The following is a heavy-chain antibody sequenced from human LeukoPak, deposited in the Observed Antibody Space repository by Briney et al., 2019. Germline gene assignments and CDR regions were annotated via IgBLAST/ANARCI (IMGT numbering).Heavy chain of an antibody. CDR3: AAGRRLGELFFDY. CDR1: EGTFGAYS. Sequence: SVKVSCKASEGTFGAYSLDWVRQAPGQGLEWLGGINPIFNILNYAQKFRGRVTITADESTNTAYMDLSSLKYDDTAVYYCAAGRRLGELFFDYWGQGALVTVSS. D-gene: IGHD3-10*01. CDR2: INPIFNIL. J-gene: IGHJ4*02. V-gene: IGHV1-69*13.